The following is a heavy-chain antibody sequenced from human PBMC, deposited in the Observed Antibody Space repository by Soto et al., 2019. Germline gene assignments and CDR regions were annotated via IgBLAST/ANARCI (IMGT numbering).Heavy chain of an antibody. CDR3: AKGGPDGFCSGGRCYFDY. CDR2: ISWNSNII. CDR1: GFTFDDSA. Sequence: EVQLVESGGGLVQPGRSLRLSCAASGFTFDDSAMHWVRRVPGKGLEWVSSISWNSNIIGYTDSVKGRFTISRDNANNSLYMQINSLRPEDTALYYCAKGGPDGFCSGGRCYFDYWGQGTMVTVSS. V-gene: IGHV3-9*01. J-gene: IGHJ4*02. D-gene: IGHD2-15*01.